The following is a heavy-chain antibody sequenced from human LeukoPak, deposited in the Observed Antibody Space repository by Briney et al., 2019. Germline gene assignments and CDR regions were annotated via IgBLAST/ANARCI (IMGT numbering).Heavy chain of an antibody. CDR1: GFTVSSNY. V-gene: IGHV3-66*02. J-gene: IGHJ4*02. CDR2: IFSGVST. Sequence: PGRSLRLSCAASGFTVSSNYMSWVRQAPGKGLGWVSVIFSGVSTYYAYTVKGRFPNSRDNSKNTLYLQMNSLRAEDTAVYYCARDSVAALDYWGQGTLVTVSS. CDR3: ARDSVAALDY. D-gene: IGHD6-6*01.